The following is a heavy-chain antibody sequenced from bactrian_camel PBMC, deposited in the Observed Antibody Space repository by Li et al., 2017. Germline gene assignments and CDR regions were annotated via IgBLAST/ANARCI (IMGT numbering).Heavy chain of an antibody. CDR1: GFTFADYA. CDR3: TAVSGY. Sequence: VQLVESGGGLVQPGGSLSLSCTASGFTFADYAMGWVRQAPGKGLEWVAIINWSGANTNYTESVKGRFTISQDHAKNVLYLQMNSLKAEDTGVYYCTAVSGYWGQGTQVTVS. J-gene: IGHJ6*01. CDR2: INWSGANT. D-gene: IGHD3*01. V-gene: IGHV3-1*01.